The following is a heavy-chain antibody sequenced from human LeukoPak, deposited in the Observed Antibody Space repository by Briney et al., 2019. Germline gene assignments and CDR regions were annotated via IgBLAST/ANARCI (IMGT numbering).Heavy chain of an antibody. CDR1: GFTFSSYA. V-gene: IGHV3-23*01. D-gene: IGHD3-9*01. CDR2: ISGSGGST. Sequence: GGSLRLSCAASGFTFSSYAMSWVRQAPGKGLEWVSAISGSGGSTYYADSVKGRFTISRDNSKNTLYLQMNSLRAEDTAVYYCAKDAGYYDLLTGYSVLYYFDYWGQGTLVTVSS. J-gene: IGHJ4*02. CDR3: AKDAGYYDLLTGYSVLYYFDY.